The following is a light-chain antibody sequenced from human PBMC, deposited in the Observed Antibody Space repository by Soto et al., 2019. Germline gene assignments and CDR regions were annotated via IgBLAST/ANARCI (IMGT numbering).Light chain of an antibody. CDR1: QRIRPW. J-gene: IGKJ1*01. CDR3: QQYNTYSRT. Sequence: DIPMPPSPSPLSASVGARVPLTCRASQRIRPWLAWYPQKPGKAPHLLIYEVSSLESGVPSRFSGSGSGTEFTLTISSLQPDDFATYYCQQYNTYSRTFGQGTRVEVK. V-gene: IGKV1-5*01. CDR2: EVS.